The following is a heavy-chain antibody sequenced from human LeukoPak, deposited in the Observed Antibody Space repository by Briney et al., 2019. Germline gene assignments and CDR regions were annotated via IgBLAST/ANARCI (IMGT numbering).Heavy chain of an antibody. D-gene: IGHD2-15*01. CDR3: ARGTVGYCSGGGCQGWFDP. CDR1: GGSISSYY. Sequence: SETLSLTCTVSGGSISSYYWSWIRQPPGKGLEWIGSIYYSGSTYYNPSLKSRVTISVDTSKNQVSLKLSSVTAADTAVYYCARGTVGYCSGGGCQGWFDPWGQGTLVTVSS. V-gene: IGHV4-59*12. J-gene: IGHJ5*02. CDR2: IYYSGST.